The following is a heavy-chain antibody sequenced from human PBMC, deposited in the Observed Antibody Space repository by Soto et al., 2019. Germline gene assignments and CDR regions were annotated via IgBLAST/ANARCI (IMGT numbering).Heavy chain of an antibody. V-gene: IGHV3-30*18. D-gene: IGHD6-19*01. CDR2: VSHDGRNT. CDR3: AKGGRQWLVTSDFNY. CDR1: GFTFSDYA. Sequence: VQLVESGGGVVQPGRSLRLSCTASGFTFSDYAMHWVRQAPGKGLAWVAVVSHDGRNTHYADSVKGRFTISRDSSKNTVSLEMTSLRAEDTAVYYCAKGGRQWLVTSDFNYWGQGALVTVSS. J-gene: IGHJ4*02.